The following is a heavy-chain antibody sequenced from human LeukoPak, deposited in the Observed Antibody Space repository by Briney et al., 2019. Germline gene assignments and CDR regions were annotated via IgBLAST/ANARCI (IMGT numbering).Heavy chain of an antibody. CDR2: ISGSGGST. J-gene: IGHJ3*02. CDR3: AKDLHYYDSSGSLGAFDI. Sequence: GGSLRLSCAASGFTFSSYAMSWVRQAPGKGLEWVSAISGSGGSTYYADSVKGRFTISRDNSKNTLYLQMNSLRAEDTAVYYCAKDLHYYDSSGSLGAFDIWGQGTMVTVSS. D-gene: IGHD3-22*01. V-gene: IGHV3-23*01. CDR1: GFTFSSYA.